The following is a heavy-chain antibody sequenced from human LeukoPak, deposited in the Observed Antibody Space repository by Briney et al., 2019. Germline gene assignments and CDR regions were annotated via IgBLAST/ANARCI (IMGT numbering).Heavy chain of an antibody. CDR2: MNPNTGRT. V-gene: IGHV1-8*01. D-gene: IGHD3-10*01. CDR1: RYAFTSYD. J-gene: IGHJ4*02. CDR3: ARLSQTPDYYTLGGYYYLGY. Sequence: ASVKVSCKASRYAFTSYDINWVREAAGHGLEWMGWMNPNTGRTGYAQKFQGRITMTRDTSINTAYMELTNLRSEDTAIYCCARLSQTPDYYTLGGYYYLGYWGQGTPVTVSS.